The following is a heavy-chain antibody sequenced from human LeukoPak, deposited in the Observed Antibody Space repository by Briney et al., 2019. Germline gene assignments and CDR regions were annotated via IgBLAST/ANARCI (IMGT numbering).Heavy chain of an antibody. CDR1: GGTFSSYA. J-gene: IGHJ4*02. V-gene: IGHV1-69*06. Sequence: SLKVSCKASGGTFSSYAISWVRQAPEQGLEWRGRIIPIFGTANYAQKFQGRVTITADKSTSTAYMELSSLRSEDTAVYYCARDSDILTGYYIDYWGQGTLVTVSS. CDR3: ARDSDILTGYYIDY. CDR2: IIPIFGTA. D-gene: IGHD3-9*01.